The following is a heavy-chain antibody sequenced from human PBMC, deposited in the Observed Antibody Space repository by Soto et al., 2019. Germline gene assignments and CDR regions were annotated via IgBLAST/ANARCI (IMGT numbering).Heavy chain of an antibody. Sequence: PSETLSLTCAVSGGSISSSNWWSWVRQPPGKGLEWIGEIYHSGSTNYNPSLKSRVTISVDKSKNQFSLKLSSVTAADTAVYYCARDSDYTGIAAAGTRNWFDPWGQGTLVTVSS. D-gene: IGHD6-13*01. CDR2: IYHSGST. CDR3: ARDSDYTGIAAAGTRNWFDP. J-gene: IGHJ5*02. V-gene: IGHV4-4*02. CDR1: GGSISSSNW.